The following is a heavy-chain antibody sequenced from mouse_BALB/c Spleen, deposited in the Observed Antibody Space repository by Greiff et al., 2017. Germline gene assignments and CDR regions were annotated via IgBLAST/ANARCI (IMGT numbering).Heavy chain of an antibody. CDR1: GYTFSSYW. CDR2: ILPGSGST. CDR3: ARYGGEYYFDY. Sequence: VQLQQSGAELMKPGASVKISCKATGYTFSSYWIEWVKQRPGHGLEWIGEILPGSGSTNYNEKFKGKATFTADTSSNTAYMQLSSLTSEDSAVYDCARYGGEYYFDYWGQGTTLTVSS. V-gene: IGHV1-9*01. D-gene: IGHD1-1*02. J-gene: IGHJ2*01.